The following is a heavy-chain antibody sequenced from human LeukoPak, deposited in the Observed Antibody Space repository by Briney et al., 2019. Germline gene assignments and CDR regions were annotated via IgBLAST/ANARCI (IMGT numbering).Heavy chain of an antibody. CDR1: GFTVSSNY. CDR3: ARAPRVERKYYYYYYMDV. J-gene: IGHJ6*03. V-gene: IGHV3-53*01. Sequence: GGSLRLSCAASGFTVSSNYVSWVRQAPGKGLEWVSVIYSGGSTYYADSVKGRFTISRDNSKNTLYLQMNSLRAEDTAVYYCARAPRVERKYYYYYYMDVWGKGTTVTVSS. D-gene: IGHD1-1*01. CDR2: IYSGGST.